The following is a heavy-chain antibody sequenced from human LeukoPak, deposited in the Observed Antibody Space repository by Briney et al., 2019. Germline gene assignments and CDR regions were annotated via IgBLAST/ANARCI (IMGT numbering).Heavy chain of an antibody. CDR3: ARGGRYCSSGSCLMGEFDY. Sequence: GSLRLSCAASGFTFSSYEMNWVHQAPGKGLEWVSYISSSGSTIYYADSVKGRFTISRDNAKNSLYLQMNSLRAEDTAVYYCARGGRYCSSGSCLMGEFDYWGQGTLVTVSS. D-gene: IGHD2-15*01. CDR1: GFTFSSYE. CDR2: ISSSGSTI. J-gene: IGHJ4*02. V-gene: IGHV3-48*03.